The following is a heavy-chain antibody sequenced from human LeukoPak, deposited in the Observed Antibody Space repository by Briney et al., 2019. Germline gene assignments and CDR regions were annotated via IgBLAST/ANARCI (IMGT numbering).Heavy chain of an antibody. CDR2: IFYGGST. D-gene: IGHD4-11*01. Sequence: SETLSLTCTVSGDSISSYYWSWIRQPPGQGLEWIGYIFYGGSTSYNPSLKSRVTISIDTSKNQFSLKLSSVTAADTAVYYCARERGGDYSDAFDIWGQGTMVTVS. CDR3: ARERGGDYSDAFDI. V-gene: IGHV4-59*01. J-gene: IGHJ3*02. CDR1: GDSISSYY.